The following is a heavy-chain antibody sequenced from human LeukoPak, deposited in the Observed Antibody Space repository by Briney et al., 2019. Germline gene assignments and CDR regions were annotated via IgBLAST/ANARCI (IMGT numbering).Heavy chain of an antibody. V-gene: IGHV4-39*01. D-gene: IGHD2-2*01. CDR1: GGSLTNTNYY. CDR2: IYSSGTT. CDR3: ARHPSLSRFSFDY. J-gene: IGHJ4*02. Sequence: SETLSLTCTVSGGSLTNTNYYWGWIRQPPGKGLERIGSIYSSGTTYYNPSLKSRVTISVDASKNQFSLKLTSETAADTAVYYCARHPSLSRFSFDYWGQGTLVTVSS.